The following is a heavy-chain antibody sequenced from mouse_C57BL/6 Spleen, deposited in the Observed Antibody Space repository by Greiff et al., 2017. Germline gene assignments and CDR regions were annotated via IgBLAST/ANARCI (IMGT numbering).Heavy chain of an antibody. V-gene: IGHV1-55*01. CDR2: IYPGSGST. CDR3: ARRGTTDLYYAMDY. J-gene: IGHJ4*01. Sequence: QVQLQQPGAELVKPGASVKMSCKASGYTFTSYWITWVQQRPGQGLEGIGDIYPGSGSTNYNEKFKSKATLTVDTSSITAYMQLSSLTSEDSAVYYCARRGTTDLYYAMDYWGQGTSVTVSS. D-gene: IGHD1-1*01. CDR1: GYTFTSYW.